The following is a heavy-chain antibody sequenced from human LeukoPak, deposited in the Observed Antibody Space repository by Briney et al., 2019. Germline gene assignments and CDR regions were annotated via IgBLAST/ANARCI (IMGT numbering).Heavy chain of an antibody. CDR2: ISYAGSNE. CDR3: TRGDSSGYYYAPPDY. D-gene: IGHD3-22*01. Sequence: GRSLRLSCAASGFTFSSYAMHWVRQAPGKGLEWAAVISYAGSNEYYADSVKGRFTISRDNSKNTLYLQMNSLRAEDTAVYYCTRGDSSGYYYAPPDYWGQGTLVTVSS. J-gene: IGHJ4*02. CDR1: GFTFSSYA. V-gene: IGHV3-30*04.